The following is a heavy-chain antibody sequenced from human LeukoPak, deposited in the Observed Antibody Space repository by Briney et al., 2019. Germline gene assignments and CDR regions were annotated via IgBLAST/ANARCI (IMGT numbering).Heavy chain of an antibody. CDR3: VREGLERRTNFDY. J-gene: IGHJ4*02. CDR1: GFTFTSHV. Sequence: QTGESLRLSCSASGFTFTSHVMHWVRQAPGKGLQHVSGISMNVQTTYYAGSVKGRFTISRDSSKNTVYLQMNSLTAEDTAVYYCVREGLERRTNFDYWGQGTLVSVSS. CDR2: ISMNVQTT. V-gene: IGHV3-64D*06. D-gene: IGHD1-1*01.